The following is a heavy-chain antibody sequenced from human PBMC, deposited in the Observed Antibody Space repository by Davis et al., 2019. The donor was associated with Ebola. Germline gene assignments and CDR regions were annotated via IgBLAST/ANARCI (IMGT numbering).Heavy chain of an antibody. V-gene: IGHV4-34*01. Sequence: MPSETLSLTCAVYGGSFSGYYWSWIRQPPGKGLEWIGEINHSGSTNYNPSLKSRVTISVDRSKNQFSLKLSSVTAADTAVYYCARGVNDCSSTSCYTKIRGWFDPWGQGTLVTVSS. D-gene: IGHD2-2*02. J-gene: IGHJ5*02. CDR2: INHSGST. CDR1: GGSFSGYY. CDR3: ARGVNDCSSTSCYTKIRGWFDP.